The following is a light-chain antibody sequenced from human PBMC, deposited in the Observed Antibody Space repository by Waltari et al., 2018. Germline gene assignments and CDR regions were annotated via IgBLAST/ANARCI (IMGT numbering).Light chain of an antibody. CDR1: QSVSTN. Sequence: EMVMTQSPASLSVSPGETATLSCRASQSVSTNVAWYQQKRGQAPRLLMYSASTRATGIPARFSGSGSGTEFTLTISSLQSEDFAVYYCQQYNNWPPLTFGGGTKVEIK. J-gene: IGKJ4*01. CDR3: QQYNNWPPLT. CDR2: SAS. V-gene: IGKV3-15*01.